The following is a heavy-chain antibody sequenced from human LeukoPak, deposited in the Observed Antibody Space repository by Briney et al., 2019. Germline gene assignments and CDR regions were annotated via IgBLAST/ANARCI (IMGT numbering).Heavy chain of an antibody. CDR2: IYYSGST. CDR1: GGSISSYY. J-gene: IGHJ4*02. CDR3: ARFSYYDFWSGQYYFDY. D-gene: IGHD3-3*01. V-gene: IGHV4-59*01. Sequence: SETLSLTCTVSGGSISSYYWSWIRQPPGKGLEWIGYIYYSGSTNYNPSLESRVTISVDTSKNQFSLKLSSVTAADTAVYYCARFSYYDFWSGQYYFDYWGQGTLVTVSS.